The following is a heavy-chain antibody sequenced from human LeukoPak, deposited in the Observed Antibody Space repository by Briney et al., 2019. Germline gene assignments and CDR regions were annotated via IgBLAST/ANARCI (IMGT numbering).Heavy chain of an antibody. V-gene: IGHV1-46*01. Sequence: ASVKVSCKASGYTFTSYYMHWVRQAPGQGLEWMGIINPSGGSTSYAQKFQGRVTMTRDTSTSTVYMELSSLRSEDTAVYYCARVYGYCSSTSCPYHFDYWGQGTLSPSPQ. CDR3: ARVYGYCSSTSCPYHFDY. CDR1: GYTFTSYY. J-gene: IGHJ4*02. CDR2: INPSGGST. D-gene: IGHD2-2*03.